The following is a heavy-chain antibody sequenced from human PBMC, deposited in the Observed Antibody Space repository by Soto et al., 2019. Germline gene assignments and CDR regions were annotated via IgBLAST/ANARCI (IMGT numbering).Heavy chain of an antibody. V-gene: IGHV1-2*04. CDR1: GYTFTGYY. J-gene: IGHJ6*03. D-gene: IGHD3-10*01. CDR3: ARGSGGYGSGSYYDVDHYYYMDV. CDR2: INPNSGGT. Sequence: GASVKVSCTASGYTFTGYYMHWVRQAPGQGLEWMGWINPNSGGTNYAQKFQGWVTMTRDTSISTAYMELSRLRSDDTAVYYCARGSGGYGSGSYYDVDHYYYMDVWGKGTTVTVSS.